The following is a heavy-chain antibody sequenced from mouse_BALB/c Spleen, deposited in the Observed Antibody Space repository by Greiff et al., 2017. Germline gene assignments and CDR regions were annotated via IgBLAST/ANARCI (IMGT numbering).Heavy chain of an antibody. CDR2: INSNGGST. J-gene: IGHJ4*01. CDR3: AAIYYDYGMDY. V-gene: IGHV5-6-3*01. CDR1: GFTFSSYG. D-gene: IGHD2-4*01. Sequence: EVKLVESGGDLVKPGGSLKLSCAASGFTFSSYGMSWVRQTPDKRLELVATINSNGGSTYYPDSVKGRFTISRDNAKNTLFLQMTSLRSEDTAMYYCAAIYYDYGMDYWGQGTSVTVSA.